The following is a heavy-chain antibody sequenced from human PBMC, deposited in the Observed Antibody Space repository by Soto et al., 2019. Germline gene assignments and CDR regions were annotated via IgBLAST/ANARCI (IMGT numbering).Heavy chain of an antibody. CDR1: GFTFSSYG. J-gene: IGHJ4*02. CDR2: ISYDGSNK. V-gene: IGHV3-30*18. D-gene: IGHD6-13*01. CDR3: AKALAGRLDY. Sequence: PWWSLRLSFASSGFTFSSYGMHWVRRAPGKGLEWVAVISYDGSNKYYADSVKGRFTISRDNSKNTLYLQMNSLRAEDTAVYYCAKALAGRLDYWGQGTLVTVSS.